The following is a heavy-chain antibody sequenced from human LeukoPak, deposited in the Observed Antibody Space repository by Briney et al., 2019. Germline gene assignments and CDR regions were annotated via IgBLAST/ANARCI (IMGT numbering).Heavy chain of an antibody. CDR1: GESISGFY. J-gene: IGHJ4*02. D-gene: IGHD6-19*01. CDR3: ARDGRSSWYYY. V-gene: IGHV4-59*12. Sequence: SETLSLTCTVSGESISGFYWNWIRQPPGKGLEWIGYIYYSGSTNYNPSLKSRVTISVDTSKKQFSLNMRSVTAADTAVYYCARDGRSSWYYYWGQGTLVTVSS. CDR2: IYYSGST.